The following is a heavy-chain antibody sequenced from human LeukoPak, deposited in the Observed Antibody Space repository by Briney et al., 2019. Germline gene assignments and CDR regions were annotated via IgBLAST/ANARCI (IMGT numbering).Heavy chain of an antibody. D-gene: IGHD5-18*01. CDR3: ARNRGYNSGYSFDS. Sequence: SETLSLTCTVSGGSISSYYWSWIRQPPGKGLEWIGYIYYSGSTNYNPSLKSRVTISGDTSKNQFSLKVRSVTAADTAVYYCARNRGYNSGYSFDSWGQGTPVTVSS. CDR1: GGSISSYY. V-gene: IGHV4-59*08. J-gene: IGHJ4*02. CDR2: IYYSGST.